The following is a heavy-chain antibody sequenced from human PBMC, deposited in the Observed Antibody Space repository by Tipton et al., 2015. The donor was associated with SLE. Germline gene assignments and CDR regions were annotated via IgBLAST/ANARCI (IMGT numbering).Heavy chain of an antibody. Sequence: TLSLTCTVSGGSISSYYWSWIRQPPGKGLEWIGYIYYSGSTNYNPSLKSRVTISVDTSKNKFSLKLSSVTAADTAVYYCARGAITPIPFDPWGQGTLVTVSS. D-gene: IGHD2-15*01. J-gene: IGHJ5*02. V-gene: IGHV4-59*01. CDR2: IYYSGST. CDR1: GGSISSYY. CDR3: ARGAITPIPFDP.